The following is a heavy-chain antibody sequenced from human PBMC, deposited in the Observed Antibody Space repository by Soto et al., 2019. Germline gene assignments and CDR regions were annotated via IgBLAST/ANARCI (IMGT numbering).Heavy chain of an antibody. CDR3: ARDRSAARGGWFDP. J-gene: IGHJ5*02. CDR2: ISSSSTSI. V-gene: IGHV3-21*01. CDR1: GFTFSNYS. D-gene: IGHD6-19*01. Sequence: GGSLRLSCAVSGFTFSNYSINWVRQSPGKGLEWFSSISSSSTSIYYADSVKGRFTISRDNPKNSLYLQMNSLRAEDAAVYYCARDRSAARGGWFDPWGQGTLVTVSS.